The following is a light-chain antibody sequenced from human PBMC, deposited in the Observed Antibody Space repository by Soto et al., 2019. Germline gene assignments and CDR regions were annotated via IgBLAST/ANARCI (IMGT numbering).Light chain of an antibody. CDR3: TSYTSTSSQVV. Sequence: QSVLTQPASVSGSPGQSITISCTGTSSDVGAYNYVSWYQQHPGKVPKLMVYEVSNRPSGVSNRFSGSKSGNTASLTISGLQAEDEADYYCTSYTSTSSQVVFGGGTKLTVL. CDR2: EVS. CDR1: SSDVGAYNY. V-gene: IGLV2-14*01. J-gene: IGLJ2*01.